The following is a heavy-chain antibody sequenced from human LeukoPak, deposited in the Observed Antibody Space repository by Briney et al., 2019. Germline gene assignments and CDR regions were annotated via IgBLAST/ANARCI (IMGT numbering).Heavy chain of an antibody. Sequence: GGSLRLSCAASGFTFSSYDMHWVRQATGKGLEWVSAIGTAGDTYYPGSVKGRFTTSRENAKNSLYLQMNSLRAGDTAVYYCARAVPHTDWLRGPSQKNYDAFDIWSQGTMVTVSS. J-gene: IGHJ3*02. CDR1: GFTFSSYD. D-gene: IGHD3-9*01. CDR2: IGTAGDT. CDR3: ARAVPHTDWLRGPSQKNYDAFDI. V-gene: IGHV3-13*01.